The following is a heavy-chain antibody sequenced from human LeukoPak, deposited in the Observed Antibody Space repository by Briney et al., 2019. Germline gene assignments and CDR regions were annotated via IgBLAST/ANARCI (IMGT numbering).Heavy chain of an antibody. D-gene: IGHD2-8*02. V-gene: IGHV4-61*08. CDR2: IYYSGST. CDR1: DDSISSGAYY. J-gene: IGHJ3*02. CDR3: ARDLVDAPGAFDI. Sequence: SETLSLTCTVSDDSISSGAYYWSWIRQPPGKGLEWIGYIYYSGSTNYNPSLKSRVTISVDTSKNQFSLKLSSVTAADTAVYYCARDLVDAPGAFDIWGQGTLVTVSS.